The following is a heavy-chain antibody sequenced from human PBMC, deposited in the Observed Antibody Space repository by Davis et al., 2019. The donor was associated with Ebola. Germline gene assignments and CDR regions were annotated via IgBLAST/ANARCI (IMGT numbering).Heavy chain of an antibody. V-gene: IGHV4-59*01. Sequence: MPSETLSLTCSVSGGSISSYYWSWIRQPPGKGLEWIGYIYYSGSTNYNPSLKSRVTISVDTSKNQFSLKLSSVTAADTAVYYCARDRRDSSGWFLGATFDIWGQGTMVTVSS. J-gene: IGHJ3*02. CDR2: IYYSGST. CDR1: GGSISSYY. D-gene: IGHD6-19*01. CDR3: ARDRRDSSGWFLGATFDI.